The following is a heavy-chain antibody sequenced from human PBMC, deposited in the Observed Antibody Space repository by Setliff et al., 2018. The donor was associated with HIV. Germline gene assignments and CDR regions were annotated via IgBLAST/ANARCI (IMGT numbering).Heavy chain of an antibody. CDR1: TFLVTGYN. CDR3: AKPRIFDSFDV. V-gene: IGHV1-2*06. CDR2: INPSNGGT. Sequence: ASVKVSCKALTFLVTGYNIHWVRLAPGHGPEWLGRINPSNGGTDYAQKFQGRVTMSLDTSTNTIYLELKGLTSDDTAVYYCAKPRIFDSFDVWGPGTVVTVSS. D-gene: IGHD2-15*01. J-gene: IGHJ3*01.